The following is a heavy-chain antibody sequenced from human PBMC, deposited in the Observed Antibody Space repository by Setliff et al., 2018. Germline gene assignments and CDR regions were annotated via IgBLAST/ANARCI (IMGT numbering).Heavy chain of an antibody. V-gene: IGHV5-51*01. CDR2: VYPGDSET. J-gene: IGHJ6*04. CDR1: GYSFPSYW. CDR3: GRSPGLAEGGSWFAP. D-gene: IGHD6-13*01. Sequence: PGESLKISCEASGYSFPSYWIGWVRQMPGKGLEWMGSVYPGDSETRYSPSFQGQVTISADKSIGTAYLQWSSLKASDTAIYYCGRSPGLAEGGSWFAPWGKGTSVTVSS.